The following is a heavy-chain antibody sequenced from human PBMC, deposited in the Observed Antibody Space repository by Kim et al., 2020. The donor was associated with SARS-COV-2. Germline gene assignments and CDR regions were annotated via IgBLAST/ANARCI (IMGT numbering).Heavy chain of an antibody. CDR3: ARGLHYYYYGMDV. J-gene: IGHJ6*02. V-gene: IGHV3-74*01. D-gene: IGHD2-15*01. Sequence: YADSVKGRFTISRDNAKNTLYPQMNSLRAEDTAVYYCARGLHYYYYGMDVWGQGTTVTVSS.